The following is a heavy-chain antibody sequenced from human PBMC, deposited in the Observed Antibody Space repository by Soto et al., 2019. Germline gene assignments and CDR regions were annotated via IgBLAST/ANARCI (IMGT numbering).Heavy chain of an antibody. Sequence: QVQLVESGGGVVQPGRSLRLSCAASGFTFSSYAMHWVRQAPGKGLEWVAVISYDGSNKYYADSVKGRFTISRDNYKNTLYLQMNSLRAEDTAVYYCARDPQLVSGLYYYGMDVWGQGTTVTVSS. CDR3: ARDPQLVSGLYYYGMDV. D-gene: IGHD3-3*02. CDR2: ISYDGSNK. CDR1: GFTFSSYA. V-gene: IGHV3-30-3*01. J-gene: IGHJ6*02.